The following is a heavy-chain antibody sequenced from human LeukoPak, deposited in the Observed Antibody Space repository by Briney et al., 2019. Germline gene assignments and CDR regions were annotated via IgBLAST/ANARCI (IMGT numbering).Heavy chain of an antibody. CDR1: GYSITSGYY. D-gene: IGHD6-13*01. CDR2: IYHSGDT. J-gene: IGHJ3*02. V-gene: IGHV4-38-2*02. Sequence: PSETLSLTCIVSGYSITSGYYWGWIRQPPGKGLEWIGSIYHSGDTYYNPSLKSRVTISVDTSKNQFSLKLSSVTAADTAVYYCANTIAAATDDAFDIWGQGTMVTVSS. CDR3: ANTIAAATDDAFDI.